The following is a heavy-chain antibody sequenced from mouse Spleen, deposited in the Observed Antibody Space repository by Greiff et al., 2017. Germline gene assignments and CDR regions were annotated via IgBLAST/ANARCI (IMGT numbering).Heavy chain of an antibody. CDR3: ARERDYGSNYAMDY. CDR2: ISGGGSYT. Sequence: EVRLVESGGGLVKPGGSLKLSCAASGFTFSSYGMSWVRQTPEKRLEWVATISGGGSYTYYPDSVKGRFTISRDNAKNNLYLQMSSLRSEDTALYYCARERDYGSNYAMDYWGQGTSVTVSS. V-gene: IGHV5-9-2*01. D-gene: IGHD1-1*01. J-gene: IGHJ4*01. CDR1: GFTFSSYG.